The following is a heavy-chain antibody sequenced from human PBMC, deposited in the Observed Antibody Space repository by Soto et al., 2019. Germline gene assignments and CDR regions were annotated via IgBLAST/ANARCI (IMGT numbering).Heavy chain of an antibody. Sequence: EMQLVESGGGLVQPGGSLRLSCAASGFNFRNHWMNWVRQAPGKGLEWVANLNQDGSEKYYVDSVKGRFTISRDNAKNTLSLQINSRRAEVTAVYYWAGGSWWGQGTVVTVSS. J-gene: IGHJ4*02. D-gene: IGHD6-13*01. V-gene: IGHV3-7*04. CDR3: AGGSW. CDR1: GFNFRNHW. CDR2: LNQDGSEK.